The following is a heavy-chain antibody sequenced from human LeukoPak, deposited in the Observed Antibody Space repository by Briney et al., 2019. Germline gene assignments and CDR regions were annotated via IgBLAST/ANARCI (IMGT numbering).Heavy chain of an antibody. V-gene: IGHV3-74*01. CDR2: IKTDGSTT. CDR1: GFTFSRYW. Sequence: QSGGSLRLSCAASGFTFSRYWMHWARQAPGKGLVWVSHIKTDGSTTSYADSVKGRFTVSRDNAKNTLYLQMNSLRAEDTAVYYCTRDPEALDYWGQGTLVIVSS. CDR3: TRDPEALDY. J-gene: IGHJ4*02.